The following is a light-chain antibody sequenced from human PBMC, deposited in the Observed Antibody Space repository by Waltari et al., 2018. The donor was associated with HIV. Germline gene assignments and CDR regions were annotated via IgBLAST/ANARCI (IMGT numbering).Light chain of an antibody. Sequence: EVVMPQSPLSLPVTLGQPASISCKSSQSLVSSDGNTYLVWFQQRPGHSPRRLIYKVSDRDSGVPDRFSGSGSGADFTLKISRVEAEDIGVYFCMQGTHWPRTFGLGTKVEI. V-gene: IGKV2-30*01. CDR2: KVS. CDR3: MQGTHWPRT. CDR1: QSLVSSDGNTY. J-gene: IGKJ1*01.